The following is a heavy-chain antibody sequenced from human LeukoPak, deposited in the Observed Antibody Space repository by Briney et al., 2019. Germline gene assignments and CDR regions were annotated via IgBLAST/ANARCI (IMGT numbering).Heavy chain of an antibody. J-gene: IGHJ4*02. CDR2: IYTGDNT. CDR3: AKVPDY. CDR1: GFTVSSNY. V-gene: IGHV3-66*01. Sequence: GGSLRLSCAASGFTVSSNYMSWVRQAPGKGLEWVSVIYTGDNTYYADSVKGRFAISRDNSKNTLYLQMNSLRAEDTAVYYCAKVPDYWGQGTLVTVSS.